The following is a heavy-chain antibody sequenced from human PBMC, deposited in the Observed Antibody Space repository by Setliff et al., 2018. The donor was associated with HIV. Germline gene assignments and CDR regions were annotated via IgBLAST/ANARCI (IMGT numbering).Heavy chain of an antibody. CDR3: ARDLIWGFDY. V-gene: IGHV3-48*01. CDR1: GFSFGTYS. J-gene: IGHJ4*02. D-gene: IGHD3-16*01. CDR2: ISGSGSGV. Sequence: GGSLRLSCAASGFSFGTYSMNWVRQSPGKGLEWVSYISGSGSGVDYADSVKGRFTVSRDNARSSLYLQLNSLRSEDTAVYYCARDLIWGFDYWGQGTPVTVSS.